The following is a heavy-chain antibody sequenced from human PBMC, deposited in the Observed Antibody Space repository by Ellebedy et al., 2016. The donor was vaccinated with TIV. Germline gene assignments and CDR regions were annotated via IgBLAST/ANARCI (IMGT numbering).Heavy chain of an antibody. CDR2: IKSKSDGGTT. CDR3: ATTGDLRYPYYFDY. CDR1: GFTFTNAW. Sequence: PGGSLRLSCSVSGFTFTNAWMSWVRQAPGKGLEWVGRIKSKSDGGTTDYAAPVKGRCTISTDDSKNTLFLQINSLQTEDTAVYFCATTGDLRYPYYFDYWGQGALVTVSS. D-gene: IGHD7-27*01. V-gene: IGHV3-15*07. J-gene: IGHJ4*02.